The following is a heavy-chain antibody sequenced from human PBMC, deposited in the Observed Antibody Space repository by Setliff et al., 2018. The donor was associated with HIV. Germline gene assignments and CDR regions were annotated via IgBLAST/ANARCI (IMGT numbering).Heavy chain of an antibody. V-gene: IGHV1-2*02. CDR3: ARDTVKATFSDY. Sequence: ASVKVSCKASGYSFTGYHMHWVRQAPGQGLEWMGWINPNSGGPNYAQKFQGRVTMTTDTSISTVYMELSSLTSADTAVYYGARDTVKATFSDYWGQGTLVTVSA. CDR1: GYSFTGYH. J-gene: IGHJ4*02. CDR2: INPNSGGP. D-gene: IGHD4-17*01.